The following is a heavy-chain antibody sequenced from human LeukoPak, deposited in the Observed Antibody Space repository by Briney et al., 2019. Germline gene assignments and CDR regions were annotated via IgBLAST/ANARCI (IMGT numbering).Heavy chain of an antibody. CDR1: GFTFSRYW. D-gene: IGHD6-19*01. CDR3: ARDPAPSGWYDY. CDR2: INSDGSST. Sequence: GGSLRLSCAASGFTFSRYWMHWVRQAPGKGLVWVSRINSDGSSTTYADSVKGRFTISRGNAENTLYLQMNSLRAEDTAVYYCARDPAPSGWYDYWGQGTLVTVSS. V-gene: IGHV3-74*01. J-gene: IGHJ4*02.